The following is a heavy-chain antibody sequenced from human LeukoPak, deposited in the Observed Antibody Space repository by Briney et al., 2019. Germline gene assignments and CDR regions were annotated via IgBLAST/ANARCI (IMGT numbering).Heavy chain of an antibody. V-gene: IGHV3-7*01. J-gene: IGHJ4*02. Sequence: GGSLRLSCAASGFTFSSFWMSWVRQAPGKGLEWLANIKQDGSQKYYVDSVEGRFTISRDNAKNSLYLQMNSLRADDTAVYYCATYYYSSGSGPDYWGQGTLVTVSS. D-gene: IGHD3-10*01. CDR3: ATYYYSSGSGPDY. CDR1: GFTFSSFW. CDR2: IKQDGSQK.